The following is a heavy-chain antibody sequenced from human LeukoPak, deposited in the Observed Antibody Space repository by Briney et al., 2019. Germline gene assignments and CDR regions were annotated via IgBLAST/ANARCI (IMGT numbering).Heavy chain of an antibody. CDR3: ATDSSSIAAAEFDY. Sequence: ASVKISCKVSGYTFTDYYMHWVQQAPGKGLEWMGLVDPEDGETIYAEKFQGRVTITADTSTDTAYMELSSLRSEDPAVYYCATDSSSIAAAEFDYWGQGTLVTVSS. CDR2: VDPEDGET. D-gene: IGHD6-13*01. V-gene: IGHV1-69-2*01. CDR1: GYTFTDYY. J-gene: IGHJ4*02.